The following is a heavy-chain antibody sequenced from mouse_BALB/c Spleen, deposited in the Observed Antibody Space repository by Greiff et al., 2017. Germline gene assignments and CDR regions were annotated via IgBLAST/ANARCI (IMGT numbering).Heavy chain of an antibody. CDR1: GYTFTSYW. Sequence: VQLHQSGAELVKPGASVKLSCKASGYTFTSYWMHWVKQRPGQGLEWIGEINPSNGRTNYNEKFKSKATLTVDKSSSTAYMQLSSLTSEDSAVYYCAKGGNYLWGQGTLVTVSA. CDR2: INPSNGRT. V-gene: IGHV1S81*02. J-gene: IGHJ3*02. D-gene: IGHD2-1*01. CDR3: AKGGNYL.